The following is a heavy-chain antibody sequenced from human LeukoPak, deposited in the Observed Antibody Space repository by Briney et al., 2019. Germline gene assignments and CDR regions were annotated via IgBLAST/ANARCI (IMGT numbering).Heavy chain of an antibody. D-gene: IGHD6-6*01. J-gene: IGHJ4*02. CDR2: ISSSGSTI. CDR1: GFTFSSYE. Sequence: GGSLRLSCAASGFTFSSYEMNWVRQAPGKGLEWVSYISSSGSTIYYADSVKGRFTISRDNAKNSLYLQMDSLRAEDTAVYYCARGPSSPLTYWGQGTLVTVSS. V-gene: IGHV3-48*03. CDR3: ARGPSSPLTY.